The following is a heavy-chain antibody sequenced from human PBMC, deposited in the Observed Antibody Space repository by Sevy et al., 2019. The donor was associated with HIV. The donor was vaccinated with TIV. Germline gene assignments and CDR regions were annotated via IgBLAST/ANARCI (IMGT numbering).Heavy chain of an antibody. CDR3: ASQPGYRSTYYGFSLSRTFDS. D-gene: IGHD6-19*01. CDR1: GGSITSNNCY. J-gene: IGHJ4*02. V-gene: IGHV4-39*01. Sequence: SETLSLTCSVSGGSITSNNCYWGWIRQPPGKGLEWIGSIYHSGNTYYNPSLKSRVTVSVDTSRSHFSLKVTSVAASDTAVYFCASQPGYRSTYYGFSLSRTFDSWGPGTLVTVS. CDR2: IYHSGNT.